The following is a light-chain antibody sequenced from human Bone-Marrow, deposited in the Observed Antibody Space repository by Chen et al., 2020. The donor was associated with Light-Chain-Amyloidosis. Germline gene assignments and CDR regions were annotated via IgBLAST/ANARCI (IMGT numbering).Light chain of an antibody. V-gene: IGKV3-20*01. CDR2: GSS. Sequence: EIVLTQSPGTLSLSPGEGANLSCSASQTISSNYLTWYQQKFGQAPRLLIYGSSSRATGIPDRFTGSRCGTDFTRTIHRLEPEEFAMYYCQQYGTSPLTFGGGTKVEIK. CDR3: QQYGTSPLT. CDR1: QTISSNY. J-gene: IGKJ4*01.